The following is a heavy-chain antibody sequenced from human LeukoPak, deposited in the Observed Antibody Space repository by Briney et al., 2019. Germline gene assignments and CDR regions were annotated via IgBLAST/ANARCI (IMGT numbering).Heavy chain of an antibody. D-gene: IGHD1-26*01. V-gene: IGHV3-66*01. J-gene: IGHJ4*02. CDR2: IYSGGST. Sequence: GGSLRLSCAASGFTVSSNYMSWVRQAPGKGLEWVSVIYSGGSTYYADSVKGRFTISRDNSKNTLYLQMNSLRAEDTAVYYCARDLVGATPYYWGQGTLVTVSS. CDR1: GFTVSSNY. CDR3: ARDLVGATPYY.